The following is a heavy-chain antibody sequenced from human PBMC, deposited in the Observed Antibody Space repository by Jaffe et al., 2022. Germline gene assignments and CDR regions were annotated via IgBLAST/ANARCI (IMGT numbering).Heavy chain of an antibody. CDR2: ISGSGSTI. CDR3: ARGKSSFDY. Sequence: QVQLVESGGDLVKAGGSLRLSCAASGFTFSDSYMSWIRQAPGKGLEWVSYISGSGSTIYYADSVKGRFTISRDNAKNSLYLQMNSLRAEDTAVYYCARGKSSFDYWGQGILVTVSS. V-gene: IGHV3-11*01. J-gene: IGHJ4*02. CDR1: GFTFSDSY.